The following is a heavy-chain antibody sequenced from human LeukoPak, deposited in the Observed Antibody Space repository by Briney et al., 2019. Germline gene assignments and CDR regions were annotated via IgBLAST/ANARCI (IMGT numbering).Heavy chain of an antibody. CDR2: IYPGDSDT. Sequence: GESLKISCKGSGYSFTSYWIGWVHQMPGKGLEWMGIIYPGDSDTRYSPSFQGQVTISADKSISTAYLQWSSLKASDTAMYYCARRGSSGWYGTFYMDVWGKGTTVTVSS. V-gene: IGHV5-51*07. CDR1: GYSFTSYW. D-gene: IGHD6-19*01. CDR3: ARRGSSGWYGTFYMDV. J-gene: IGHJ6*03.